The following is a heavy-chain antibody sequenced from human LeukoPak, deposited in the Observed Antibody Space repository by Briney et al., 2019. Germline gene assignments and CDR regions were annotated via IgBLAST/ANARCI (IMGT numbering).Heavy chain of an antibody. V-gene: IGHV3-21*01. CDR1: GFTFSSYS. CDR2: ISSSSSYI. Sequence: GGSLRLSCAASGFTFSSYSMNWVRQAPGKGLEWVSSISSSSSYIYYADSVKGRFTISRDNAKNSLYLQMNSLRAEDTAVYYCARSEEQLVADAGWFDPWGQGTLVTVSS. D-gene: IGHD6-13*01. J-gene: IGHJ5*02. CDR3: ARSEEQLVADAGWFDP.